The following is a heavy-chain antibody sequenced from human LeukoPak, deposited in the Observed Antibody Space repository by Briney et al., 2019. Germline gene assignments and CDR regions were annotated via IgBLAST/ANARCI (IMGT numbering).Heavy chain of an antibody. V-gene: IGHV3-74*01. D-gene: IGHD2-15*01. CDR1: GFTFTNYW. CDR2: INDAGSDT. Sequence: GGSLRLSCAASGFTFTNYWMHWVRQAPGKGLVWVSRINDAGSDTIYADSVKGRFTIFRDNTKNTLYLQMNSLRAEDTAVYYCAKAAQGGYPDYWGQGTLVTVSS. CDR3: AKAAQGGYPDY. J-gene: IGHJ4*02.